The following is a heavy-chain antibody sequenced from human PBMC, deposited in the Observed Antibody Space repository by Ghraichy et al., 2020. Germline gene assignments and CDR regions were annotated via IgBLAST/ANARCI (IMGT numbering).Heavy chain of an antibody. D-gene: IGHD3-16*01. Sequence: SETLSLTCTVSGGSISSYYWSWIRQPPGKGLEWIGYIYYSGSTNYNPSLKSRVTISVDTSKNQFSLKLSSVTAADTAVYYCARPRLGGAFDIWGQGTMVTVSS. J-gene: IGHJ3*02. CDR3: ARPRLGGAFDI. V-gene: IGHV4-59*08. CDR1: GGSISSYY. CDR2: IYYSGST.